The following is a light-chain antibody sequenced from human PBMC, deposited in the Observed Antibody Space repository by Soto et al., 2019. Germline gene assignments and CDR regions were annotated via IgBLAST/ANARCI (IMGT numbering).Light chain of an antibody. Sequence: QSVLTQPPSASETPGQRLTISCSGSSSNIGSNTVNWYQQLPGAAPKLLIYSNDQRPSGVPDRFSGSNSGTSASLAISGLQSEDEADYYCSAWDDRLNGWLFGGGIQLTVL. V-gene: IGLV1-44*01. J-gene: IGLJ3*02. CDR1: SSNIGSNT. CDR3: SAWDDRLNGWL. CDR2: SND.